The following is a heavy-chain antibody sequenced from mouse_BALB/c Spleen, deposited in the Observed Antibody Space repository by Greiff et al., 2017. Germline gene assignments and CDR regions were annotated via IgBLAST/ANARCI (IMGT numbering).Heavy chain of an antibody. Sequence: VQLQQSGAELVRPGVSVKISCKGSGYTFTDYAMHWVKQSHAKSLEWIGVISTYYGDASYNQKFKGKATMTVDKSSSTAYMELARLTSEDSAIYYCARSLYGSSYGWYIDVWGEGTTVTVSS. CDR1: GYTFTDYA. D-gene: IGHD1-1*01. V-gene: IGHV1S137*01. CDR3: ARSLYGSSYGWYIDV. CDR2: ISTYYGDA. J-gene: IGHJ1*01.